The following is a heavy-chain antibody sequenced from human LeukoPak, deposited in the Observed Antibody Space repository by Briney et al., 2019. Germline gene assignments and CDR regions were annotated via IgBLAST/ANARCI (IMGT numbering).Heavy chain of an antibody. CDR1: RFTFSSYW. Sequence: GGSLRLSCAASRFTFSSYWMSWVRQAPGKGLEWVANIKQDGSAKYYANSVKGRFTISRDDAKNSLYLEMNSLRAEDTAVYYCAGGGGWVFDFWGQGTLVTVSS. CDR2: IKQDGSAK. J-gene: IGHJ4*02. CDR3: AGGGGWVFDF. D-gene: IGHD6-19*01. V-gene: IGHV3-7*04.